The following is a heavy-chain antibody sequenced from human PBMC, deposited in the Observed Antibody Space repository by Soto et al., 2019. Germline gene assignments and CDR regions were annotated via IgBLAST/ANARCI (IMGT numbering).Heavy chain of an antibody. CDR1: GFTFSSYG. Sequence: QVQLVESGGGVVQPGRSLRLSCAASGFTFSSYGMHWVRQAPGKGLELVAVISYDGSNKYYADSVKGRFTISRDNSKNTLYLQMNSLRAEDTAVYYCAKDSRPGYASIFDYWGQGTLVTVSS. D-gene: IGHD5-18*01. CDR2: ISYDGSNK. CDR3: AKDSRPGYASIFDY. V-gene: IGHV3-30*18. J-gene: IGHJ4*02.